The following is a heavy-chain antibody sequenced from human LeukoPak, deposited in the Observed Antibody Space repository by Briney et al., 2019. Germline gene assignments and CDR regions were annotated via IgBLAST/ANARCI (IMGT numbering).Heavy chain of an antibody. J-gene: IGHJ3*02. CDR3: ARYERWSYNAFDI. CDR2: IRQDGSET. V-gene: IGHV3-7*01. D-gene: IGHD3-10*01. CDR1: GFTFSSYG. Sequence: SGGSLRLSCAASGFTFSSYGMHWVRQAPGKGLEWVANIRQDGSETYYVDSVKGRFTISRDNAKNSLYLQMDSLRAEDTAVYYCARYERWSYNAFDIWGQGTKVTVPS.